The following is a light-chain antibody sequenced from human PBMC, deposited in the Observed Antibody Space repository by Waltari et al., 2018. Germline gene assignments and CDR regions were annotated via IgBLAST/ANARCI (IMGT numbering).Light chain of an antibody. Sequence: QSALTQEASVSGTVGQKVTLSCTGNSDNVGSYAVGWYQQISHGAPKTVMLGNSLPSGIPDRFSASKSWTTASLTISGLQPEDEADYYCSTWDYRLGGWVFGGGTKLTVL. CDR3: STWDYRLGGWV. J-gene: IGLJ3*02. CDR2: GNS. V-gene: IGLV1-44*01. CDR1: SDNVGSYA.